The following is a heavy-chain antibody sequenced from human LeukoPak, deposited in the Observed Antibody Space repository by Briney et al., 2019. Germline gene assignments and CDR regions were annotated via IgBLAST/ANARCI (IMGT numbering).Heavy chain of an antibody. Sequence: GGSLGLSRTASVVTVSIKYITCVPDAPGKGLEWGSVIYSGGDTYSADSVKGRFTISRDNAKNRLYIQMNSPRAEDTAVYYWARGYYYDSSPDYWGQGTLVTVSS. J-gene: IGHJ4*02. CDR2: IYSGGDT. V-gene: IGHV3-53*01. CDR1: VVTVSIKY. D-gene: IGHD3-22*01. CDR3: ARGYYYDSSPDY.